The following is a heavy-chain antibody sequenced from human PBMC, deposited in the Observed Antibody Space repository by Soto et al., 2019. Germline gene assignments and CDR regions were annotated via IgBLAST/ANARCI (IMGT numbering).Heavy chain of an antibody. Sequence: VKVSCKASGYTFTSYGISWVRQAPGQGLEWMGWISADNGNTNYAQKLQGRVTMTRDTSTSTAYMGLSSLRSEDTAVYYCARDAEHYGSGSTDAFDIRGQGTRVNVSS. CDR1: GYTFTSYG. CDR2: ISADNGNT. V-gene: IGHV1-18*01. D-gene: IGHD3-10*01. CDR3: ARDAEHYGSGSTDAFDI. J-gene: IGHJ3*02.